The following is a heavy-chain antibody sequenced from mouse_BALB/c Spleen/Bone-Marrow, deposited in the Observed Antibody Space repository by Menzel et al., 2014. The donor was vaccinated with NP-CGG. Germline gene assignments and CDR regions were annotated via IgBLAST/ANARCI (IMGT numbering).Heavy chain of an antibody. CDR2: ILPGSGNT. CDR1: GYTFSSYW. V-gene: IGHV1-9*01. Sequence: LQESGPELMKPGVSVKISCKATGYTFSSYWIEWVKQRPGHGLEWIGEILPGSGNTHYNEKFKGKATFTADTSSNTAYMQLSSLTSEDSAVYYCTRQGFACWGQGTLVTVSA. CDR3: TRQGFAC. J-gene: IGHJ3*01.